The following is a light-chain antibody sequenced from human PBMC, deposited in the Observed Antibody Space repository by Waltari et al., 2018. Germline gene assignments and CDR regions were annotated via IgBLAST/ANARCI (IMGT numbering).Light chain of an antibody. V-gene: IGLV1-47*01. CDR3: AAWDDTLSDPWV. J-gene: IGLJ3*02. CDR1: GSNIGSNY. Sequence: QSVLTQPPSASGTPGQRVTISCSGSGSNIGSNYVFWYQHLPGTAPKLLIYRDNQRPPGAPDQCPGSKTGTSASLAISGLRSEDEADYYCAAWDDTLSDPWVFGGGTKLTVL. CDR2: RDN.